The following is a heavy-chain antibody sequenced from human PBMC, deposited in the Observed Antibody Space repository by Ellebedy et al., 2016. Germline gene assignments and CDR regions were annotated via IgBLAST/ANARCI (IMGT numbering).Heavy chain of an antibody. CDR3: ARDKAPPYSSSFDY. V-gene: IGHV3-48*04. Sequence: GGSLRLSCAASGFTFSSYSMNWVRQAPGKGLEWVSYISSSSSTIYYADSVKGRFTISRDNAKNSLYLQMNSLRAEDTAVYYCARDKAPPYSSSFDYWGQGTLVTVSS. CDR1: GFTFSSYS. D-gene: IGHD6-13*01. J-gene: IGHJ4*02. CDR2: ISSSSSTI.